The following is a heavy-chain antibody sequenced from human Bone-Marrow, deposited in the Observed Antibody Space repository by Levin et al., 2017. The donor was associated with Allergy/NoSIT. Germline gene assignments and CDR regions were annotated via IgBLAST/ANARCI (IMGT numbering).Heavy chain of an antibody. J-gene: IGHJ6*03. Sequence: PGESLKISCAASGFTFSDHYMDWVRQAPGKGLEWVGRSRNKANSYTTEYAASVKGRFTVSRDDSKNSLYLQMNSLETEDTAVYYCSRAGATTVTTRLHYHMDVWGKGTTVTVSS. V-gene: IGHV3-72*01. CDR3: SRAGATTVTTRLHYHMDV. D-gene: IGHD4-17*01. CDR1: GFTFSDHY. CDR2: SRNKANSYTT.